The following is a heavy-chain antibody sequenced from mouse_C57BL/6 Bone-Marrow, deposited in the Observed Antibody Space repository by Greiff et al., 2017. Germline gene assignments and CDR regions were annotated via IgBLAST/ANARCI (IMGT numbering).Heavy chain of an antibody. V-gene: IGHV5-9-1*02. J-gene: IGHJ2*01. CDR2: ISSGGDYI. CDR3: TRELGGDGSSSFDY. D-gene: IGHD1-1*01. CDR1: GSTFSSYA. Sequence: DVMLVESGEGLVKPGGSLKLSCAASGSTFSSYAMSWVRQTPEKRLEWVAYISSGGDYIYYADTVKGRFTISRDNARNALYLQMSSLKSEDTAMYYCTRELGGDGSSSFDYWGQGTTLTVSS.